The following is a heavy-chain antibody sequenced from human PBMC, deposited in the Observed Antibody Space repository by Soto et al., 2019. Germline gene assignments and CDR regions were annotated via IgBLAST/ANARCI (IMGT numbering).Heavy chain of an antibody. V-gene: IGHV3-23*01. CDR1: GFTFSSDA. CDR2: ISGTAAST. D-gene: IGHD2-2*01. CDR3: AKDRLGYCSSTSCYSGWFDP. Sequence: GESVRLSCAASGFTFSSDAMSWVRQAPRYGLYCFSAISGTAASTSYAASVKGRFTISRDNSKNTLYLQMNSLRAEDTAVYYCAKDRLGYCSSTSCYSGWFDPWGQGT. J-gene: IGHJ5*02.